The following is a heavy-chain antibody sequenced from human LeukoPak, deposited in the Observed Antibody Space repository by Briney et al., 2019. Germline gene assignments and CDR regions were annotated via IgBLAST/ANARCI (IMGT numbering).Heavy chain of an antibody. J-gene: IGHJ4*02. D-gene: IGHD5-12*01. V-gene: IGHV3-48*03. CDR1: GFTFSSYE. CDR3: ARGRWLRLVDY. Sequence: GGSLRLSCAASGFTFSSYEMNWVRQAPGKGLEWVSYISSSVSTIYYADSVKGRFTISRDNAKNSLYLQMNSLRAEDTAVYYCARGRWLRLVDYWGQGTLVTVSS. CDR2: ISSSVSTI.